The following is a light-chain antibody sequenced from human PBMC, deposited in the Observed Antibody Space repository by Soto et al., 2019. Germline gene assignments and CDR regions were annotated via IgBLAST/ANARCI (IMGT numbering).Light chain of an antibody. Sequence: FQLTQSPSTLSASVGARVTITCRASQNIRSRLAWFQQKPGKAPKLLIYDASSLESGVPSRFSGSGSGTEFTLTISSLQPDDFATYYCQQYNSYSGTFGQGTKVDI. CDR3: QQYNSYSGT. CDR2: DAS. CDR1: QNIRSR. J-gene: IGKJ1*01. V-gene: IGKV1-5*01.